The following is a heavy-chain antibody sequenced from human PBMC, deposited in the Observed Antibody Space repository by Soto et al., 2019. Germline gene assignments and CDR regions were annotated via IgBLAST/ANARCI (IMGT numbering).Heavy chain of an antibody. V-gene: IGHV4-31*03. CDR2: RYYSGST. CDR1: GGSISSGGYY. CDR3: ERSVGFSYYDSSGYYAFDY. J-gene: IGHJ4*01. Sequence: PSETLSLTCTVSGGSISSGGYYWSWIRQHPXKGLEWVGYRYYSGSTYYNPSLKSRVTISVDTTKNQFSVKLSSGTAADTAVYYFERSVGFSYYDSSGYYAFDYWGQGTLVTVSS. D-gene: IGHD3-22*01.